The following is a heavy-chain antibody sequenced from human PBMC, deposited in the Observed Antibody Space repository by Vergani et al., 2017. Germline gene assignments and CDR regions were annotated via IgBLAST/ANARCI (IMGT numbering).Heavy chain of an antibody. V-gene: IGHV3-30*02. D-gene: IGHD3-16*01. Sequence: QVQLVESGGGVVQRGGSLRLSCATSGFTLINYDMKWIRQGPGKGLEFVAFLQFDGSNQSYADSVKGRFTLSRDFSKNTLSLQMNSLRTHDTATYDCAKHFRGWGIDYWGQGTQVIVSS. CDR1: GFTLINYD. J-gene: IGHJ4*02. CDR3: AKHFRGWGIDY. CDR2: LQFDGSNQ.